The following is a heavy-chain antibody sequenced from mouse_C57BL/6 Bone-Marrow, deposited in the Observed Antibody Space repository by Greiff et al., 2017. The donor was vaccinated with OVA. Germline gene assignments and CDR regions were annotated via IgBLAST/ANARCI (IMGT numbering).Heavy chain of an antibody. CDR1: GYTFTGYW. J-gene: IGHJ4*01. Sequence: QVQLQQSGAELMKPGASVKLSCKATGYTFTGYWIEWVKQRPGHGLEWIGEILPGSGSTNYNEKFKGKATFTADTSSNTAYMQLSSLTTEDSAVYFCAPITTVVATDAMDYWGQGTSVTVSS. CDR3: APITTVVATDAMDY. D-gene: IGHD1-1*01. V-gene: IGHV1-9*01. CDR2: ILPGSGST.